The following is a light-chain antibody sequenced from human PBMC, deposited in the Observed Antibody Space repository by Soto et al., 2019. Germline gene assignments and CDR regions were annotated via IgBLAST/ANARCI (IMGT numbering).Light chain of an antibody. V-gene: IGLV2-14*01. J-gene: IGLJ3*02. Sequence: QSALTQPASVSGSPGQSITISCTGTSSDVGGYNYVSWYQQHPGKAPKLRIFEVNNRPSGVSNRFSGSKSGNTASLTISGLQAEDEADYYCSSFTNRKTWVFGGGTKLTVL. CDR1: SSDVGGYNY. CDR2: EVN. CDR3: SSFTNRKTWV.